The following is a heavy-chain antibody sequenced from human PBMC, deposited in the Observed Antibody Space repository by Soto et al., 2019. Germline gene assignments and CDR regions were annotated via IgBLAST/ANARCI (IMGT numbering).Heavy chain of an antibody. J-gene: IGHJ4*02. Sequence: EVQLVESGGGLVQPGGSLRLSCAASGFTFTDYDMHWVRQATGEGLEWVSVITTGGDTYFPGSVRGRFTVSRENAKNSLYLQMNSLRAEDTAVYYCARGRDSALYYFDYWGQGTLVTVSS. D-gene: IGHD2-21*01. CDR1: GFTFTDYD. CDR2: ITTGGDT. V-gene: IGHV3-13*01. CDR3: ARGRDSALYYFDY.